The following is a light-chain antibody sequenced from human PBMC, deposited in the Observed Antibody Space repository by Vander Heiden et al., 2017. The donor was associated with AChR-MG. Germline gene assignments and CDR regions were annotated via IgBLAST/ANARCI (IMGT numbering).Light chain of an antibody. CDR2: EVS. CDR1: SSDVGGYNY. CDR3: GSYAGSITV. Sequence: SALTQPPSASGSPGQSVTISCTGTSSDVGGYNYVSWYQQYPGKAPKLMIYEVSKRPSGVPDRFSGSKSGNTASLTVSGLQAEDEADYYCGSYAGSITVFGTGTKVTVL. V-gene: IGLV2-8*01. J-gene: IGLJ1*01.